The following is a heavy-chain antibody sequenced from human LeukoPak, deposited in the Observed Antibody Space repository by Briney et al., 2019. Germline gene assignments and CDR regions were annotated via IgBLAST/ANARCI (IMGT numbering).Heavy chain of an antibody. D-gene: IGHD6-19*01. V-gene: IGHV4-39*01. CDR1: GGSISSSSYY. CDR3: ARRRNYSSGWSTVYYFDY. CDR2: IYYSGST. J-gene: IGHJ4*02. Sequence: SETLSLTCTVSGGSISSSSYYWGWIRQPPGKGLEWIGSIYYSGSTYYNPSLKSRVTISVDTSKNQFSLKLSSVTAADTAVYYCARRRNYSSGWSTVYYFDYWGQGTLVTVSS.